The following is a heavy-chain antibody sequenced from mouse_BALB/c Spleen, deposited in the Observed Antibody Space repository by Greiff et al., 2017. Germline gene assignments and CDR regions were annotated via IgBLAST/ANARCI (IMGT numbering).Heavy chain of an antibody. CDR2: IWSGGST. J-gene: IGHJ2*01. CDR1: GFSLTSYG. D-gene: IGHD2-1*01. CDR3: AKPGNYGNYFDY. Sequence: QVQLKESGPGLVQPSQSLSITCTVSGFSLTSYGVHWVRQSPGKGLEWLGVIWSGGSTDYNAAFISRLSISKDNSKSQVFFKMNSLQTDDTATYYCAKPGNYGNYFDYWGQGTTLTVSS. V-gene: IGHV2-2*01.